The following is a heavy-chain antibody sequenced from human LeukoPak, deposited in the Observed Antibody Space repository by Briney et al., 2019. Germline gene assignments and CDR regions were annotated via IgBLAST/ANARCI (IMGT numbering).Heavy chain of an antibody. J-gene: IGHJ4*02. CDR3: ATDLRDYYDSSGY. D-gene: IGHD3-22*01. CDR2: ISSSSSTI. V-gene: IGHV3-48*04. CDR1: GFTFSSYS. Sequence: GGSLRLSCAASGFTFSSYSMNWVRQAPGKGLEWVSYISSSSSTIYYADSVKGRFTISRDNAKNSLYLQMNSLRAEDTAVYYCATDLRDYYDSSGYWGQGTLVTVSS.